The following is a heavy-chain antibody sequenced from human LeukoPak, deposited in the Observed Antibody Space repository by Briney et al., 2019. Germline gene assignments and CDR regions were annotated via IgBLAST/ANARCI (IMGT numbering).Heavy chain of an antibody. Sequence: AASVKVTCKASGYTFNSYGISWARQAPGQGLEWMGWVSAYNGHTNYAQKFQGRVTMTTDTSTSTASMELRSLRSGDTAVYHCAKLIPQKWELPGKWFDPWGQGTLVTVSS. J-gene: IGHJ5*02. CDR3: AKLIPQKWELPGKWFDP. V-gene: IGHV1-18*01. CDR1: GYTFNSYG. D-gene: IGHD1-26*01. CDR2: VSAYNGHT.